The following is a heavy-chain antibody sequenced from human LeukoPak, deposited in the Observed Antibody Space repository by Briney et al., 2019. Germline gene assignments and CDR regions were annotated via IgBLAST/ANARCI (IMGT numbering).Heavy chain of an antibody. CDR1: GGTFSSYG. Sequence: GASVTVSCKASGGTFSSYGISWVRQAPGQGLEWMGGIIPIFGTANYAQKFQGRVTITADESTSTAYMELSSLRSEDTAVYYCAREGWETSGWYRYYFDYWGQGTLVTVSS. V-gene: IGHV1-69*01. J-gene: IGHJ4*02. D-gene: IGHD6-19*01. CDR2: IIPIFGTA. CDR3: AREGWETSGWYRYYFDY.